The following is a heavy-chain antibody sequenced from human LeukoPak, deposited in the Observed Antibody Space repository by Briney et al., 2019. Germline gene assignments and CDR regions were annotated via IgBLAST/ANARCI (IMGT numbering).Heavy chain of an antibody. CDR1: GDSISSYY. V-gene: IGHV4-4*07. Sequence: SETLSLTCTVSGDSISSYYWSWIRQPAGKGLEWIGRIYTSGSTNYNPSLKSRVTMSVDTSKNQFSLKLSSVTAADTAVYYCARDGVLVTLDAFDIWGQGTMVTVSS. CDR3: ARDGVLVTLDAFDI. CDR2: IYTSGST. J-gene: IGHJ3*02. D-gene: IGHD3-9*01.